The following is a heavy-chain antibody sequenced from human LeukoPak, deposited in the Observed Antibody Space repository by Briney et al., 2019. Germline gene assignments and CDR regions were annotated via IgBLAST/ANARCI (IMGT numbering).Heavy chain of an antibody. D-gene: IGHD4-17*01. J-gene: IGHJ4*02. CDR3: ARRVYGDSSRGFDY. CDR2: IYYSCIT. V-gene: IGHV4-39*01. Sequence: SIYYSCITYYNPSLKSRITISVYTTKNQFSLKLSSVTAADTAVYYCARRVYGDSSRGFDYWGQGTLVTVSS.